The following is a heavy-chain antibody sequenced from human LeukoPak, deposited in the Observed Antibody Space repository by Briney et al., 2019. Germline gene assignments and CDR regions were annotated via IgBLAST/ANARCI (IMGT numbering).Heavy chain of an antibody. D-gene: IGHD1-1*01. Sequence: ASVKVSCKASGYTFTSYYMQWVRQAPGQGLEWMGIINPSGGGTSYAQKFQGRVTMTRDMSTSTVYMELSSLRSEDTAVYYCARGPENDGVPHWFDPWGQGTLVTVSS. V-gene: IGHV1-46*03. CDR1: GYTFTSYY. CDR2: INPSGGGT. J-gene: IGHJ5*02. CDR3: ARGPENDGVPHWFDP.